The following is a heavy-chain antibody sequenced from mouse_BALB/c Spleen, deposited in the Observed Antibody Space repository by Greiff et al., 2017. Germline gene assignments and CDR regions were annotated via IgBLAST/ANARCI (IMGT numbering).Heavy chain of an antibody. D-gene: IGHD2-4*01. CDR2: ISSGGST. J-gene: IGHJ4*01. CDR3: ARGSMITRRGYYAMDY. CDR1: GFTFSSYA. Sequence: EVKLMESGGGLVKPGGSLKLSCAASGFTFSSYAMSWVRQTPEKRLEWVASISSGGSTYYPDSVKGRFTISRDNARNILYLQMSSLRSEDTAMYYCARGSMITRRGYYAMDYWGQGTSVTVSS. V-gene: IGHV5-6-5*01.